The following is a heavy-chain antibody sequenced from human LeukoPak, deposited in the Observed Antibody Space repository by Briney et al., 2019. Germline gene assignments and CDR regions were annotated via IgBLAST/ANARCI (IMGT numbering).Heavy chain of an antibody. CDR2: ISGDGLTA. D-gene: IGHD1-14*01. CDR1: GFTFSTYA. V-gene: IGHV3-23*01. J-gene: IGHJ4*02. CDR3: ARRLRGNHYVAEY. Sequence: GWSLRLSCVASGFTFSTYAMNWVRHTPAKGFEWVAGISGDGLTADYADFVEGRFIISRDNSKDMMFLQMSILRADDTAVYYCARRLRGNHYVAEYWGQGTLVTVSS.